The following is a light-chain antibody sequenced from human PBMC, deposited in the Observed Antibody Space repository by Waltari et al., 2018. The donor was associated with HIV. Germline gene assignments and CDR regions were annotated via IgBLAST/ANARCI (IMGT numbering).Light chain of an antibody. CDR2: RNE. V-gene: IGLV1-47*01. J-gene: IGLJ3*02. Sequence: QSVLTQPPSVSGAPGQRVTVSCSGSSSSIGSGYVCWYQQRPGAAPKLVIYRNEQRPSGVPDRFSGSKSGTSASLAISGLRSEDEAVYYCGAWNGSPSGPVFGGGTKLTVL. CDR3: GAWNGSPSGPV. CDR1: SSSIGSGY.